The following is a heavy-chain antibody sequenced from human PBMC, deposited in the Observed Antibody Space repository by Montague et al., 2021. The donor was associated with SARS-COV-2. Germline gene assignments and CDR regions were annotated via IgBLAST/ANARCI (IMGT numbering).Heavy chain of an antibody. CDR1: GGSFSGYH. CDR3: ARGARQGYGFRLGSFDS. V-gene: IGHV4-34*01. CDR2: INHSGST. J-gene: IGHJ4*02. Sequence: SETLSLTCAVYGGSFSGYHWNWIRQPPGKGLEWIGEINHSGSTNYNPSLKSRVTMSVDTSKNQFSLKLSSVTAADTAVYYCARGARQGYGFRLGSFDSWGQGPLVPVS. D-gene: IGHD3-10*01.